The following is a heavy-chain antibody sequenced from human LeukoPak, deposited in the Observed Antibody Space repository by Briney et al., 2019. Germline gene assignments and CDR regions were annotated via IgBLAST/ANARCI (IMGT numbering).Heavy chain of an antibody. CDR2: ISTSSIYI. CDR3: ARDQDWNDRGGLDY. D-gene: IGHD1-1*01. J-gene: IGHJ4*02. Sequence: GGSLRLSCAASGFTVRSNYMIWVRQAPGKGLEWVSSISTSSIYIYYADSVKGRFTISRDNAKNSLYLQMNSLRAEDTAVYYCARDQDWNDRGGLDYWGQGTLVTVSS. CDR1: GFTVRSNY. V-gene: IGHV3-21*01.